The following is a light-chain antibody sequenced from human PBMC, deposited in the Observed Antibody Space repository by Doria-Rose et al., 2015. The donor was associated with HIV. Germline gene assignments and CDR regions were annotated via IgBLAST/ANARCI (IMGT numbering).Light chain of an antibody. J-gene: IGLJ2*01. CDR1: SSNIGAGYD. CDR3: QSYDSSLSGVV. Sequence: QSVLTQPPSVPGAPGQRVTISCTGSSSNIGAGYDVHWYQQLPGTAPKLLIYANSDRPSVVPDRFSGSKSGTSASLAITGLQAEDEADYYCQSYDSSLSGVVFGGGTKLTVL. CDR2: ANS. V-gene: IGLV1-40*01.